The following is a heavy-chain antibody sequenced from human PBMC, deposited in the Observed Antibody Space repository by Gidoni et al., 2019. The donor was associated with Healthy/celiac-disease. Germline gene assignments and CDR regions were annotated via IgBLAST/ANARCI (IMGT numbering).Heavy chain of an antibody. CDR1: GYPISRGYY. Sequence: QVQLHESGPGLVTRSETLSLTCAVSGYPISRGYYWGWIRPPPGRGLEWIGSIYHSGSNYYNPSRKSRVTISVDTSKNQFSLKLSAVTAADTAVYYCARDSSTYYDFWSGYLETPTYYYCGMDVWGQGTTVTVSS. J-gene: IGHJ6*02. CDR3: ARDSSTYYDFWSGYLETPTYYYCGMDV. V-gene: IGHV4-38-2*02. D-gene: IGHD3-3*01. CDR2: IYHSGSN.